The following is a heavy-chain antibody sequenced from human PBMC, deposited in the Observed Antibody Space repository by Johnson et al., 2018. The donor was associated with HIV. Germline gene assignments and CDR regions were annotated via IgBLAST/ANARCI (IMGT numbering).Heavy chain of an antibody. D-gene: IGHD1-1*01. CDR1: GFTFSSYW. CDR2: IYSGGNT. CDR3: ARGYTWNDVSI. V-gene: IGHV3-66*01. J-gene: IGHJ3*02. Sequence: VQLVESGGGVVQPGRSLRLSCAASGFTFSSYWMHWVRQAPGKGLEWVSVIYSGGNTYYADSVKGRFTISRDNFKNTLYLQMNSLRTDHTAVYYCARGYTWNDVSIWGQGTMVTVSS.